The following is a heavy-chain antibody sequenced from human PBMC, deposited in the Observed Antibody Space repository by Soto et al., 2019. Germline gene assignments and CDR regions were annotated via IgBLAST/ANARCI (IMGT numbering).Heavy chain of an antibody. D-gene: IGHD3-22*01. CDR2: ISGSGGST. CDR1: GFTFSSYA. Sequence: GGSLRLSCAASGFTFSSYAMSWVRQAPGKGLEWVSAISGSGGSTYYADSVKGRFTISRDNSKNTLYLQMNSLRAEDTAVYYCAKDGTYYYDSSGYYYSGGSDAFDIWGQGTMVTVSS. J-gene: IGHJ3*02. V-gene: IGHV3-23*01. CDR3: AKDGTYYYDSSGYYYSGGSDAFDI.